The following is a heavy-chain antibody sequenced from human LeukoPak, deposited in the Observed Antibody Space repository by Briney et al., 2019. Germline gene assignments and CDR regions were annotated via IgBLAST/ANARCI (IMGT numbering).Heavy chain of an antibody. CDR2: ISAYNGNT. D-gene: IGHD3-22*01. Sequence: ASVKVSCKASGYTFTGYYMHWVRQAPGQGLEWMGWISAYNGNTNYAQKLQGRVTMTTDTSTSTAYMELRSLGSDDTAVYYCARNRGESGYYYVYWGQGTLVTVSS. CDR1: GYTFTGYY. J-gene: IGHJ4*02. CDR3: ARNRGESGYYYVY. V-gene: IGHV1-18*04.